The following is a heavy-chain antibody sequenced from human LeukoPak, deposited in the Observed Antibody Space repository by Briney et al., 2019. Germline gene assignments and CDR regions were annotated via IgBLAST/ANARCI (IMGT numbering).Heavy chain of an antibody. CDR3: ARFGAGKFDY. D-gene: IGHD3-10*01. CDR1: GFTLSSYS. CDR2: ISSSSSYI. V-gene: IGHV3-21*01. J-gene: IGHJ4*02. Sequence: GGSLRLSCAASGFTLSSYSMNWVRQAPGKGLEWVSSISSSSSYIYYADSVKGRFTISRDNAKNSLYLQMNSLRAEDTAVYYCARFGAGKFDYWGQGTLVTVSS.